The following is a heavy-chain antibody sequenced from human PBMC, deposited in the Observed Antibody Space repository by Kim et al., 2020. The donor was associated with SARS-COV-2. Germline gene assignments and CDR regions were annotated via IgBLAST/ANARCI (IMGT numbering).Heavy chain of an antibody. V-gene: IGHV3-33*01. J-gene: IGHJ6*03. Sequence: GGSLRLSCAASGFTFSSYGMHWVRQAPGKGLEWVAVIWYDGSNKYYADSVKGRFTISRDNSKNTLYLQMNSLRAEDTAVYYCARDSSGEEGIYYYYMDVWGKGTTVTVSS. CDR2: IWYDGSNK. CDR1: GFTFSSYG. D-gene: IGHD6-6*01. CDR3: ARDSSGEEGIYYYYMDV.